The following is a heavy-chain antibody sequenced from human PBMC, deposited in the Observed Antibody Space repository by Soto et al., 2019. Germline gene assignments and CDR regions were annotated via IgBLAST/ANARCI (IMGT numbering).Heavy chain of an antibody. J-gene: IGHJ4*02. V-gene: IGHV4-31*03. CDR2: IYYSGST. D-gene: IGHD6-6*01. Sequence: NPSETLSLTCTVSGGSISSGGYYWSWIRQHPGKGLEWIGYIYYSGSTYYNPSLKSRVTISVDTSKNQFSLKLSSVTAADTAVYYCARDEAARPGGRLGFDYWGQGTLVTVSS. CDR1: GGSISSGGYY. CDR3: ARDEAARPGGRLGFDY.